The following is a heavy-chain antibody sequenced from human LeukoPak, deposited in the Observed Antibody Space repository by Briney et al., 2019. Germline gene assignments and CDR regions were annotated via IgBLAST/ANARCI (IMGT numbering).Heavy chain of an antibody. CDR1: GGSISSYY. J-gene: IGHJ4*02. Sequence: SETLSLTCTVSGGSISSYYWSWIRQPPGKGLEWIGYIYYSGSTNYNPSLKSRVTISVDTSKNQFSPKLSSVTAADTAVYYCARDTTLGLFDYWGQGTLVTVSS. CDR2: IYYSGST. CDR3: ARDTTLGLFDY. V-gene: IGHV4-59*01. D-gene: IGHD5-12*01.